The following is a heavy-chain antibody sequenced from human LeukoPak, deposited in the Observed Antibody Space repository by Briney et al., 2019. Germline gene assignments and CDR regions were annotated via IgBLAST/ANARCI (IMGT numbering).Heavy chain of an antibody. CDR2: IRHSGST. J-gene: IGHJ6*02. CDR3: ARRGSWTYYYAMDV. Sequence: SETLSLTCDVSGGSFNDYYWSWIRQAPGKGLEWIGEIRHSGSTNYNPSLKGRVTVSVDTSKNQFSLWLTSVTAADTAVYYCARRGSWTYYYAMDVWGQGTTVTVSS. CDR1: GGSFNDYY. V-gene: IGHV4-34*01. D-gene: IGHD6-13*01.